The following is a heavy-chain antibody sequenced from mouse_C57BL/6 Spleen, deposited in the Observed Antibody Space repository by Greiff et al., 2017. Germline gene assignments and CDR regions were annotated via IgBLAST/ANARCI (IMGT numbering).Heavy chain of an antibody. CDR2: INPNNGGT. J-gene: IGHJ2*01. D-gene: IGHD1-1*01. V-gene: IGHV1-22*01. CDR1: GYTFTDYN. Sequence: EVQLQQSGPELVKPGASVKMSCKASGYTFTDYNMHWVKQSHGKSLEWIGYINPNNGGTSYNQKFKGKATLTVNTSSSTAYMELRSLTSEDSAVYYCARRIYYGSSPFDYWGQGTTRTVSS. CDR3: ARRIYYGSSPFDY.